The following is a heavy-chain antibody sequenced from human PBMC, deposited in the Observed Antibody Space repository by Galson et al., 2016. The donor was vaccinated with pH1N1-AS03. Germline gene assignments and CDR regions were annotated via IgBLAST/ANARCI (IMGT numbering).Heavy chain of an antibody. CDR2: IYYTAST. CDR3: ARHRGFDKNDAFDM. J-gene: IGHJ3*02. V-gene: IGHV4-39*07. CDR1: GASIGSFSYY. D-gene: IGHD3-10*01. Sequence: ETLSLTCSVSGASIGSFSYYWGWIRQPPGQGLEWIGSIYYTASTYYNPSLKSRVTMSVDTSNNQFSLRVSSVTAADTAVYYCARHRGFDKNDAFDMWGQGTMVIVSS.